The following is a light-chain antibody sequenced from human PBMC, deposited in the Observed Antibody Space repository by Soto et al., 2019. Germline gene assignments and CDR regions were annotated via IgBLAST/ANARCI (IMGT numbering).Light chain of an antibody. V-gene: IGKV3-20*01. CDR2: GTS. CDR1: RSVGSS. CDR3: QQYENSPWT. Sequence: EIVLTQSPATLSLSPGDRATLSCRASRSVGSSLAWYQQKPGQAPRLLLYGTSTRATGVPDRFSGSGSGTDFTLTISRVEPEDFAVYYCQQYENSPWTFGQGTKVDIK. J-gene: IGKJ1*01.